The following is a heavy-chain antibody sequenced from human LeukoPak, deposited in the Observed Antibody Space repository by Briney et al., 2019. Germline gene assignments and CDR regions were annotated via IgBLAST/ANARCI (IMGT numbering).Heavy chain of an antibody. CDR1: GFTFSGAW. CDR3: ARDYYNSVDY. CDR2: IKSDGST. Sequence: GGSLRLSCAASGFTFSGAWMHWVRQVPGKGLVWVSIIKSDGSTIYADSVKGRFTISRDNAKSTVYLQMNSLRAEDTAVYYCARDYYNSVDYWGQGTLVTVSS. J-gene: IGHJ4*02. D-gene: IGHD1-1*01. V-gene: IGHV3-74*01.